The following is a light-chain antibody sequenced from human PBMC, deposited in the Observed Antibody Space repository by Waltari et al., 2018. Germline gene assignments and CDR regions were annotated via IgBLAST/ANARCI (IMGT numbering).Light chain of an antibody. CDR2: EVA. CDR3: SSYIGPANFALV. J-gene: IGLJ2*01. Sequence: QSALTQPPSASGSPGQSVTISCTGTSSDVGAYNYVSWYQHHPGKVPRLIIYEVAKRPSGFPVRFSGSKSGNTASLTVSGLQAEDEADYYCSSYIGPANFALVFGGGTKLTVL. CDR1: SSDVGAYNY. V-gene: IGLV2-8*01.